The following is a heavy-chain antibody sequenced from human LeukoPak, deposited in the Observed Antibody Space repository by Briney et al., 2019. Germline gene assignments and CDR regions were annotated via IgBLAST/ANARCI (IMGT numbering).Heavy chain of an antibody. CDR1: GFTFSSYA. D-gene: IGHD6-19*01. V-gene: IGHV3-23*01. CDR3: AQQWLVLGAFDF. CDR2: ISGSGGST. Sequence: GGSLRLSCAASGFTFSSYAMSWVRQAPGKGLEWVSAISGSGGSTYYADSVKGRFTISRDNSKNTLYLQMNSLRAEDTAIYYCAQQWLVLGAFDFWGQGTLVTVSS. J-gene: IGHJ4*02.